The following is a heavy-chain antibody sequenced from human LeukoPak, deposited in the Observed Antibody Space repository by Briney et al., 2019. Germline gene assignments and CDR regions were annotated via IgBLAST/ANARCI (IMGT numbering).Heavy chain of an antibody. D-gene: IGHD3-16*01. CDR1: GYTFIDYY. J-gene: IGHJ4*02. V-gene: IGHV1-46*04. CDR2: LNPRSGGT. Sequence: ASVRVSCKASGYTFIDYYLHWVRQAPGQGLEWMGILNPRSGGTTYAQNLQGRVTMTRDTSTSTMYMDLSSLRFEDTAVYYCASVNYDIAGYKAQFFDHWGQGSLVTVSS. CDR3: ASVNYDIAGYKAQFFDH.